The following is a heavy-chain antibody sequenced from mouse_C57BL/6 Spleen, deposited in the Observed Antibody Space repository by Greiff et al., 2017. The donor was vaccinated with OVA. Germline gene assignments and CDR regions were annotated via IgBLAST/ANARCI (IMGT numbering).Heavy chain of an antibody. V-gene: IGHV1-69*01. CDR1: GYTFTSYW. D-gene: IGHD1-1*01. J-gene: IGHJ1*03. Sequence: QVQLQQPGAELVMPGASVKLSCKASGYTFTSYWMHWVKQRPGQGLEWIGEIDPSDGYTNYNPKFKGKSTLTVDKSSSTAYMQLSSLTSEDSTVSYGARSGYYGSSHWYYDVWGTGTTVTVSS. CDR3: ARSGYYGSSHWYYDV. CDR2: IDPSDGYT.